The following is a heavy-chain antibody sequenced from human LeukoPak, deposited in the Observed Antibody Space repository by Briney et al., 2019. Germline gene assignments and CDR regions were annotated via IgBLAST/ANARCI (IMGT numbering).Heavy chain of an antibody. CDR2: IYPGDSDT. J-gene: IGHJ4*02. CDR3: VRQEPLSSGRRRVDY. V-gene: IGHV5-51*01. CDR1: GYTFSYYW. Sequence: GESLKISFKSSGYTFSYYWIGFGRQMSGKGLEWMGVIYPGDSDTRYSPSFQGQVTISADKYISTAYLQWSSLKVSDTAIYYCVRQEPLSSGRRRVDYWGQGTLVTVSS. D-gene: IGHD3-10*01.